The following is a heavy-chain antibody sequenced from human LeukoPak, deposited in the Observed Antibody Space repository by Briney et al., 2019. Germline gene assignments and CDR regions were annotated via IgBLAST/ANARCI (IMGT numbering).Heavy chain of an antibody. V-gene: IGHV3-13*01. Sequence: GGSLRLSCATSGFTFSSYDMHWVRQATGKGLEWVSAIGTAGDTYYPGSVKGRFTISRENAKNSLYLQMNSLRAGDTAVYYCARVGPTAGGYYYYGMDVWGQGTTVTVSS. CDR2: IGTAGDT. CDR1: GFTFSSYD. J-gene: IGHJ6*02. CDR3: ARVGPTAGGYYYYGMDV. D-gene: IGHD5-18*01.